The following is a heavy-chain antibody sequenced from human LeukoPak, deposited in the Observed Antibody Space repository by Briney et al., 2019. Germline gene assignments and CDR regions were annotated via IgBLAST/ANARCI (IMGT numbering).Heavy chain of an antibody. CDR3: TRGRLRLDY. Sequence: GGSLRLSCTASGFTFGVYAMSWFRQAPGKGREGVGFIRSKAYGGTTEYAASVKGRFTISRDDSKSIAYLQMNSLKTEDTAVYYCTRGRLRLDYWGQGTLVTVSS. J-gene: IGHJ4*02. V-gene: IGHV3-49*03. D-gene: IGHD2-15*01. CDR1: GFTFGVYA. CDR2: IRSKAYGGTT.